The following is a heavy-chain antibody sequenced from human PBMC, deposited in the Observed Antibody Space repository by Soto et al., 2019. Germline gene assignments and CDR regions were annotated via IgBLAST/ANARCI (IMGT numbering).Heavy chain of an antibody. J-gene: IGHJ4*02. CDR3: ARAGGHYYDIRGLGY. V-gene: IGHV4-30-4*01. Sequence: KPSETLSLTCTVSGGSISSGDYYWSWIRQPPGKGLEWIGYIYYSGSTYYNPSLKSRVTISVDTSKNQFSLKLSSVTAADTAVYYCARAGGHYYDIRGLGYWGQGTLVTVS. D-gene: IGHD3-22*01. CDR1: GGSISSGDYY. CDR2: IYYSGST.